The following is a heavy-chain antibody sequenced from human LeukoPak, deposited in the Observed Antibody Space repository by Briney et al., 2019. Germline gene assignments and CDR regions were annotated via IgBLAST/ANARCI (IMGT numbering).Heavy chain of an antibody. D-gene: IGHD5-12*01. J-gene: IGHJ4*02. V-gene: IGHV4-34*01. CDR1: GGSFSGYY. CDR2: INHSGST. Sequence: SETLSLTCAVYGGSFSGYYWSWIRQPPGKGLEWIGEINHSGSTNYNPSLKGRVTISVDTSKNQFSLKLSSVTAADTAVYYCARSLKWLRRGFDYWGQGTLVTVSS. CDR3: ARSLKWLRRGFDY.